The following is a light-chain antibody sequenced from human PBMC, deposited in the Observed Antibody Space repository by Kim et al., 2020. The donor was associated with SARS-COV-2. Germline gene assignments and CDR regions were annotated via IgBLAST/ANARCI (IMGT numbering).Light chain of an antibody. CDR2: QDS. V-gene: IGLV3-1*01. CDR1: KLGDKY. CDR3: QAWDSNTVV. J-gene: IGLJ2*01. Sequence: SYELTQSPSVSVSPGQTGSITCSGDKLGDKYASWYLQKPGQSPVLVMYQDSKRPSGIPERFSGSNSGNTATLTISGTQAMDEADYYCQAWDSNTVVFGGG.